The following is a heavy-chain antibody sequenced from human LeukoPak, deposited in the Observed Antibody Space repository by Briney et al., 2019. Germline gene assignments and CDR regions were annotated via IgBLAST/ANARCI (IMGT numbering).Heavy chain of an antibody. CDR1: GFTFSSYE. CDR3: AREGIAAAGKGGFDY. D-gene: IGHD6-13*01. CDR2: ISSSGSTI. J-gene: IGHJ4*02. V-gene: IGHV3-48*03. Sequence: PGGSLRLSCAASGFTFSSYEMNWVRQAPGKGLEWVAYISSSGSTIYYADSGKGRFTISRDNAKNSLYLQMNSLRAEDTAVYYCAREGIAAAGKGGFDYWGQGTLVTVSS.